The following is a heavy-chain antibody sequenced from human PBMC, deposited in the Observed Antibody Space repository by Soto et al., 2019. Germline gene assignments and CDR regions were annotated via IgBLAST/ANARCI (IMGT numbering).Heavy chain of an antibody. J-gene: IGHJ6*02. V-gene: IGHV3-48*03. CDR1: GFTFSSYE. CDR2: ISSSGSTI. CDR3: ARVGYCSGGSCEHNYYYYGMDV. Sequence: LRLSCAASGFTFSSYEMNWVRQAPGKGLEWVSYISSSGSTIYYADSVKGRFTISRDNAKNSLYLRMNSLRAEDTAVYYCARVGYCSGGSCEHNYYYYGMDVWGQGTTVTVSS. D-gene: IGHD2-15*01.